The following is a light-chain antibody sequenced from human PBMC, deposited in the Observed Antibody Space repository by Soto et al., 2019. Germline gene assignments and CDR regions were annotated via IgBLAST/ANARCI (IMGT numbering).Light chain of an antibody. CDR1: QSISSY. CDR2: SAS. V-gene: IGKV1-39*01. J-gene: IGKJ2*01. CDR3: QQSYNTPYT. Sequence: DIQMTQSPSSLSASVGDRVTITCRASQSISSYLNWFQQKPGKAPKLLIYSASSLQSGVPSRFSGSGSGTDFTLTITSLQPEDFATYYCQQSYNTPYTLGQVTPLEIK.